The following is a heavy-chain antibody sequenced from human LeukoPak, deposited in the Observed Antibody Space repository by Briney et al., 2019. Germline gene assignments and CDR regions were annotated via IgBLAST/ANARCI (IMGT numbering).Heavy chain of an antibody. CDR1: GFTFSNYW. CDR2: IYVDGRTT. V-gene: IGHV3-74*01. Sequence: GGSLRLSCVASGFTFSNYWMHWVRQPPGKGLVWVSRIYVDGRTTNYADSVKGRFTISRDNAKNTVYLEMNSLSVEDTATYYCTRDFRSADLWGQGTLVTVTS. CDR3: TRDFRSADL. J-gene: IGHJ5*02.